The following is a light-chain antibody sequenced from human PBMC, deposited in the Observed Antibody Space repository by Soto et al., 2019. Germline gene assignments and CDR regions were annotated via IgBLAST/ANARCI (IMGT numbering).Light chain of an antibody. CDR1: QSISTY. CDR3: QQSYITPLT. J-gene: IGKJ4*01. V-gene: IGKV1-39*01. Sequence: DIQMTQSPSSLSAGVGDRVTITCRASQSISTYLNWYQQKLGKAPKLLIYAASSLQSGVPSRFSGSGSGTDFTLIISSLQPEDFATYYCQQSYITPLTFGGGTKVEIK. CDR2: AAS.